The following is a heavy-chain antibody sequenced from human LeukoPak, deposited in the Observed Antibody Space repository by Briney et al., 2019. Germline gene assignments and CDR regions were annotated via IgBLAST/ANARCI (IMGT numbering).Heavy chain of an antibody. D-gene: IGHD5-18*01. V-gene: IGHV1-2*02. Sequence: ASVKVSCKASGYTFTGYYIHWVRQAPGQGLEWMGWINPNSGGTDYAQRFQGRVTMTRDTSISTAYMELSSLRSEDMAVYYCARRYTYDYGYYFDFWGQGSLVTVSS. CDR2: INPNSGGT. J-gene: IGHJ4*02. CDR1: GYTFTGYY. CDR3: ARRYTYDYGYYFDF.